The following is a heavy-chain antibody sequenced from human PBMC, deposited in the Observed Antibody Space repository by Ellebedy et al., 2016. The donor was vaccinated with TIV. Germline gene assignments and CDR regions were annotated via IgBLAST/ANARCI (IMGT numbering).Heavy chain of an antibody. D-gene: IGHD4-17*01. CDR3: ARGLYGDYADWFDP. V-gene: IGHV2-5*01. Sequence: SGPTLVKPTQTLTLTCTFSGFSFTTSGVGVAWIRQPPGKALEWLAITYWNDDKRYSPSLRTRLTITEDTSKNQVVLTMTNMDPVDTATYYCARGLYGDYADWFDPWGQGTLVTVSS. J-gene: IGHJ5*02. CDR2: TYWNDDK. CDR1: GFSFTTSGVG.